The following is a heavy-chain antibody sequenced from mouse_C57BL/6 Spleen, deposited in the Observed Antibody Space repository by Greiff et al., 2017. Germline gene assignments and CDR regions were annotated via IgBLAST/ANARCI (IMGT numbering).Heavy chain of an antibody. V-gene: IGHV1-80*01. Sequence: QVQLQQSGAELVKPGASVKISCKASGYAFSSYWMNWVKQRPGKGLEWIGQIYPGDGDTNYNGKVKGKATLTADKSSSTAYMQLSSLTSEDSAVYFCARSGDGYYSYAMDYWGQGTSVTVSS. D-gene: IGHD2-3*01. CDR1: GYAFSSYW. CDR2: IYPGDGDT. CDR3: ARSGDGYYSYAMDY. J-gene: IGHJ4*01.